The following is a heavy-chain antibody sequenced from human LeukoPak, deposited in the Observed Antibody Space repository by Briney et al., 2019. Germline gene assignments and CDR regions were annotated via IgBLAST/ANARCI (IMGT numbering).Heavy chain of an antibody. D-gene: IGHD3-10*01. Sequence: GGSLRLSCAASGFTFSSYSMNWVRQAPGKGLEWVSSISSSSSYIYYADSVKGRFTISRDNSKNTLYLQMNSLRAKDTAVYYCAKGAGDNMVRGATLFDYWGQGTLVTVSS. V-gene: IGHV3-21*04. CDR2: ISSSSSYI. CDR1: GFTFSSYS. J-gene: IGHJ4*02. CDR3: AKGAGDNMVRGATLFDY.